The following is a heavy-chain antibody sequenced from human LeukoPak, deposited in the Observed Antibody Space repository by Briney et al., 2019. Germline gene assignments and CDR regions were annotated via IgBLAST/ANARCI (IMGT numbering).Heavy chain of an antibody. D-gene: IGHD1-26*01. V-gene: IGHV3-33*03. Sequence: GGSLRLSCAASGFIFTSYAMHWVRQAPGKGLEWVAVISYDGSNKYYADSVKGRFTISKDTSKNTLYLQMSSLRAEDTAIYYCAKRGSKWDLDNWGQGTLVTVSS. J-gene: IGHJ4*02. CDR3: AKRGSKWDLDN. CDR2: ISYDGSNK. CDR1: GFIFTSYA.